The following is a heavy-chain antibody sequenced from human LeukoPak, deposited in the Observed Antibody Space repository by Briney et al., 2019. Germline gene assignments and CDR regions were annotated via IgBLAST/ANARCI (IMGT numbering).Heavy chain of an antibody. D-gene: IGHD6-19*01. V-gene: IGHV4-39*01. J-gene: IGHJ4*02. Sequence: SETLSLTCTVSDGSISSSSYYWGWIRQPPGKGLEWIGSIYYSGSTYYNPSLKSRVTISVDTSKNQFSLKLSSVTAADTAVYYCGRHEDYSSGLADYWGQGTLVTVSS. CDR2: IYYSGST. CDR1: DGSISSSSYY. CDR3: GRHEDYSSGLADY.